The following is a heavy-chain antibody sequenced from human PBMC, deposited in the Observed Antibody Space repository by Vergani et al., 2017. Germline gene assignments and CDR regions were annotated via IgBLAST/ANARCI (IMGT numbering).Heavy chain of an antibody. Sequence: EVQLVESGGGLVKPGGSLRLSCAASGFTFSSYSMNWVRQAPGKGLEWVSPISSSSSYIYYADSVKGRFTISRDNAKNSLYLQMNSLRAEDTAVYYCARGHRSSWYKGSAFDIWGQGTMVTVSS. CDR1: GFTFSSYS. CDR3: ARGHRSSWYKGSAFDI. CDR2: ISSSSSYI. D-gene: IGHD6-13*01. J-gene: IGHJ3*02. V-gene: IGHV3-21*01.